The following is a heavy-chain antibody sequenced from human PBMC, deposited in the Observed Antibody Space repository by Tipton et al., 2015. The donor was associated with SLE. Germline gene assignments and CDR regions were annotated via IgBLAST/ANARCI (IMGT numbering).Heavy chain of an antibody. CDR3: ARVANYDFWSGYTGYYYMDV. CDR1: GYSISSGYY. CDR2: IYHSGST. J-gene: IGHJ6*03. D-gene: IGHD3-3*01. V-gene: IGHV4-38-2*01. Sequence: LSLTCAVSGYSISSGYYWGWIRQPPGKGLEWIGSIYHSGSTYYNPSLKSRVTISVDTSKNQFSLKLSSVTAADTAVYYCARVANYDFWSGYTGYYYMDVWGKGTTVTVSS.